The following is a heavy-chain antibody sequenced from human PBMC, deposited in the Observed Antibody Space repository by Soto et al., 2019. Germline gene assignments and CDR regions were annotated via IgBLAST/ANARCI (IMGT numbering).Heavy chain of an antibody. Sequence: SVKVSCKASGGTFSSYAISWVRQAPGQGLEWMGGIIPIFGTANYAQKFQGRVTITADESTSTAYTELSSLRSEDTAVYYCARRVFLGSLSLHYYYGTEALGKETTVTVSS. J-gene: IGHJ6*04. CDR2: IIPIFGTA. CDR3: ARRVFLGSLSLHYYYGTEA. V-gene: IGHV1-69*13. D-gene: IGHD6-13*01. CDR1: GGTFSSYA.